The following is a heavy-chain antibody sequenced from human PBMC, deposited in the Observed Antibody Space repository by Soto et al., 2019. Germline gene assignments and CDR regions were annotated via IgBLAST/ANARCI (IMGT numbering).Heavy chain of an antibody. J-gene: IGHJ3*02. Sequence: EVQLVESGGGLIQPGGSLRLSCAASGFTVSSNYMSWVRQAPGKGLEWVSVIYSGGSTYYADSVKGRFTISRDNSKNTLYLQMNSLRAEDTAVYYCARGRLAAAAIDAFDIWGQGTMVTVSS. V-gene: IGHV3-53*01. D-gene: IGHD6-13*01. CDR2: IYSGGST. CDR1: GFTVSSNY. CDR3: ARGRLAAAAIDAFDI.